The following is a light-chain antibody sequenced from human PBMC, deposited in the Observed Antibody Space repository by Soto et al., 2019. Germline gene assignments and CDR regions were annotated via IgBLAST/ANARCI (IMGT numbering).Light chain of an antibody. CDR2: GAS. CDR3: QQYGTSPYT. Sequence: EIVLTQSPGTLSLSPGERATLSCRASQSVSGSYLAWYQQKPGQAPRLLICGASSRATGIPDRFSGSGSGTDFTLTISRLEPEDFAVYYCQQYGTSPYTFGQGTKLEIK. CDR1: QSVSGSY. V-gene: IGKV3-20*01. J-gene: IGKJ2*01.